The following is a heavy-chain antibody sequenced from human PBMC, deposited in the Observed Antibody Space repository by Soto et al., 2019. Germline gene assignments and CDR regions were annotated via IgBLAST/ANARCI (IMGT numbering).Heavy chain of an antibody. J-gene: IGHJ4*02. D-gene: IGHD6-13*01. CDR1: GGSISSYY. CDR2: MYYSGST. V-gene: IGHV4-59*01. CDR3: AKGWSPAFIEAANTSPDY. Sequence: SETLSLTCTVSGGSISSYYWSWIRQPPGKGLEWIAYMYYSGSTNYNPSLKSRVTISVDTSKNHFSLKLSSVTAADTAVYYCAKGWSPAFIEAANTSPDYWGQGTLVTVSS.